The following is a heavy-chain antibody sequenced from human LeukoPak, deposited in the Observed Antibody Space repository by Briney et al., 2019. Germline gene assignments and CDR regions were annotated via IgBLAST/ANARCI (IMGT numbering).Heavy chain of an antibody. CDR2: ISGSSDNT. CDR3: AKDPINWGSIYFDC. CDR1: GFTFSSYG. Sequence: GRSLRLSCAASGFTFSSYGMHWVRQAPGKGLEWVSSISGSSDNTNYADSVKGRFTISRDNSKNILYLQMNSLTAEDTAVYWCAKDPINWGSIYFDCWGQGTLVTVSS. J-gene: IGHJ4*02. D-gene: IGHD7-27*01. V-gene: IGHV3-23*01.